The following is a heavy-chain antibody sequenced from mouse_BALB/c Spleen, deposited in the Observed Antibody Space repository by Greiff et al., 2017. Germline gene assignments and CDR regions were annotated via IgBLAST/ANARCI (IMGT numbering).Heavy chain of an antibody. Sequence: VQLQQSGGGLVQPGGSRKLSCAASGFTFSSFGMQWVRQAPEKGLEWVAYISSGGSTIYYADTVKGRFTISRDNPKNTLCLQMTSLRSEDTAMYYCARTRWDGLAYWGQGTPVTVSA. CDR3: ARTRWDGLAY. CDR2: ISSGGSTI. J-gene: IGHJ3*01. CDR1: GFTFSSFG. D-gene: IGHD2-3*01. V-gene: IGHV5-17*02.